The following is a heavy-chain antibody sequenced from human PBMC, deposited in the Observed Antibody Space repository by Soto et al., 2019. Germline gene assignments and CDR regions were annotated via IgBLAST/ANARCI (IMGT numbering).Heavy chain of an antibody. CDR1: GGSFSGNY. D-gene: IGHD6-13*01. J-gene: IGHJ5*02. Sequence: PSETLSLTCGVSGGSFSGNYWTWIRQPPGKGLQWIGEINHSGSTNYNPSLRSRVTISIDTSKNQFSLNLSSVTAADTAVYYCARDGSSWRKGDWFDPWGQGTLVTVSS. CDR2: INHSGST. V-gene: IGHV4-34*01. CDR3: ARDGSSWRKGDWFDP.